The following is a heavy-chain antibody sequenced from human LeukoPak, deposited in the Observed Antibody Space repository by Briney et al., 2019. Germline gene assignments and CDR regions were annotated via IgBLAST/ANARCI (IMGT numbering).Heavy chain of an antibody. CDR2: IYYNGRT. J-gene: IGHJ4*02. CDR3: ARVFYDTSAAFDY. D-gene: IGHD3-22*01. CDR1: GGSIRSDNYY. Sequence: PPETLSLTCTVSGGSIRSDNYYWGWIRQSPGKGLEWIANIYYNGRTYYNPSLKSRVAVSVDTSKIQFSLSLSSATAADTAVYYCARVFYDTSAAFDYWGQGILVTVSS. V-gene: IGHV4-39*01.